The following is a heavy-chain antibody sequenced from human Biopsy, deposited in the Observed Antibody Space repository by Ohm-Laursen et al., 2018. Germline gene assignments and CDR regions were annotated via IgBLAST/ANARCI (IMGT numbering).Heavy chain of an antibody. CDR1: GDSLTSGPEN. D-gene: IGHD6-19*01. Sequence: SETLSLTCTVSGDSLTSGPENWSWIRQSPGQGLEYIGFIYSGGNTNYNPSLKNRVTMSVDTPKNQFYLKLYSVTAADTAVYYCARGRRTSVWPYFDNWGQGALVIVSP. CDR2: IYSGGNT. V-gene: IGHV4-61*01. J-gene: IGHJ4*02. CDR3: ARGRRTSVWPYFDN.